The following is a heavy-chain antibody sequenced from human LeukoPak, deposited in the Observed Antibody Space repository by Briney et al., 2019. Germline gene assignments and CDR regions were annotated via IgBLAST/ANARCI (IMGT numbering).Heavy chain of an antibody. CDR1: GGSITVYY. D-gene: IGHD6-6*01. CDR3: ARGGSRSYTSSTLDY. J-gene: IGHJ4*02. CDR2: ISYSGST. V-gene: IGHV4-59*12. Sequence: SETLSLTCSVSGGSITVYYWNWTRQSPGKGLEWSGSISYSGSTNYNPSLKSRVTISIDTSKNRFSLKVSSVIAADTAMYYCARGGSRSYTSSTLDYWGQGTLVTVSS.